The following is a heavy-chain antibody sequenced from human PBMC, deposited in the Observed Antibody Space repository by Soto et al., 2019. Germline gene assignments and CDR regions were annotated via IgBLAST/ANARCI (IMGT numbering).Heavy chain of an antibody. D-gene: IGHD3-10*01. J-gene: IGHJ4*02. Sequence: AQLVESGGDLVQPGGSLRLSCSVSAFTVSNNYMSWVRQAPGKGLEWVALIWSGGAIEYVDSVRGRFTISRDKSKNTMYLQMSSRRVEDTDVYYCAGGPNRGYWGQGTLVTVSP. CDR2: IWSGGAI. CDR1: AFTVSNNY. V-gene: IGHV3-66*01. CDR3: AGGPNRGY.